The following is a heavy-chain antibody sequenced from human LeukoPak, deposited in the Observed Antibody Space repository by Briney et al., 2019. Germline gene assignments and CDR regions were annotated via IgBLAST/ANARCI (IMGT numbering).Heavy chain of an antibody. V-gene: IGHV4-4*07. Sequence: PSQTLSLTCTVSGGSIGHYYWSWMRQPAGKGLEGIGRIYTSGSTNYNPSLKSRVTMSVDPSKNQFSLKLSSVTAADTAVYYCARDSRITMKVYGMDVWGQGTTVTVSS. J-gene: IGHJ6*02. D-gene: IGHD3-22*01. CDR3: ARDSRITMKVYGMDV. CDR1: GGSIGHYY. CDR2: IYTSGST.